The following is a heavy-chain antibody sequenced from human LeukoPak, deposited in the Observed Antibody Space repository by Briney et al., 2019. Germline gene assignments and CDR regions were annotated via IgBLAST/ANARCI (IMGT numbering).Heavy chain of an antibody. CDR3: AKGTSSWHEFDY. V-gene: IGHV3-43D*03. J-gene: IGHJ4*02. Sequence: GGFLRLSCAASGFTFDDYAMHWVRQAPGKGLEWVSLITWDAGSTYYADSVKGRFTISRDNSKNSLYLQMNSLRAEDTALYYCAKGTSSWHEFDYWGQGTLVTVSS. CDR1: GFTFDDYA. CDR2: ITWDAGST. D-gene: IGHD6-13*01.